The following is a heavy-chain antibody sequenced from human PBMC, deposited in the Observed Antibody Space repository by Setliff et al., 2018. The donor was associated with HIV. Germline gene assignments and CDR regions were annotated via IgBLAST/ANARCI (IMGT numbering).Heavy chain of an antibody. Sequence: SETLSLTCAVYGGSFSGYYWSWIRQPPGKGLEWIGEINRSGNTNYNPSLKSRVTISIDTSKNQFSLNLSSVAAADTAVYYCARGPTGRYYESRGYYYFDNWGQGTQVTVSS. CDR3: ARGPTGRYYESRGYYYFDN. V-gene: IGHV4-34*01. J-gene: IGHJ4*02. CDR2: INRSGNT. D-gene: IGHD3-22*01. CDR1: GGSFSGYY.